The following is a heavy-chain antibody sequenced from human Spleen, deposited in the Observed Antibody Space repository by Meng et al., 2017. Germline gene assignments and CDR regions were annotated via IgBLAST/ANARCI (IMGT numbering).Heavy chain of an antibody. V-gene: IGHV1-2*06. J-gene: IGHJ4*02. CDR3: APSSSISYFDY. CDR2: INTNSGGT. D-gene: IGHD2-2*01. CDR1: GYTFTGYY. Sequence: QVQLVQSGAEVKKPGASVKVSCEASGYTFTGYYMHWVRQAPGQGLEWMGRINTNSGGTNYAQKFQGRVSMTRDTSISTAYMELSSLRSDDTAVYYCAPSSSISYFDYWGQGTLVTVSS.